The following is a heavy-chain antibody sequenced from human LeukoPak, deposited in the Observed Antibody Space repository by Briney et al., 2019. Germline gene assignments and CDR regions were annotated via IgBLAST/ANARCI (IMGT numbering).Heavy chain of an antibody. J-gene: IGHJ3*01. Sequence: GASVKVSCKGSGYNFSVYYMHWVRQAPGQGLEWMGWMDPNSGDTIYAPKFQGRVSMTRDTSITTAYMELSSLTFDDSAMYYCATRGGLTPNTLVMWGHGTMVTVSS. CDR3: ATRGGLTPNTLVM. CDR2: MDPNSGDT. D-gene: IGHD6-6*01. CDR1: GYNFSVYY. V-gene: IGHV1-2*02.